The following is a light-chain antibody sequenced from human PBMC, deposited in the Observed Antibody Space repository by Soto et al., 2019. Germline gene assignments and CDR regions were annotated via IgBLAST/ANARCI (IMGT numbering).Light chain of an antibody. CDR2: AAS. CDR3: QQYNSYPWT. J-gene: IGKJ1*01. V-gene: IGKV1-39*01. CDR1: QSISSY. Sequence: DIQMTQSPSSLSASVGDRGTITCRASQSISSYLNWYQQKPGKAPKLLIYAASSLQSGVPSRFSGSGSGTDFTLTISSLQPDDFATYYCQQYNSYPWTFGQGTKVDIK.